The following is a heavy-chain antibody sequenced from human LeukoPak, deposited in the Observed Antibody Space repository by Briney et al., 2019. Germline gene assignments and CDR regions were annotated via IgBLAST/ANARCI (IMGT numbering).Heavy chain of an antibody. CDR2: INAGYGNT. Sequence: ASVKVSCKASGYTFTSYTMHWVRQAPGQRLEWMGWINAGYGNTEYSQKFQGRVTITRDTSASTAYMELSSLRSEDTAVYYCASGDTALAYTSFDYWGQGTLVTVSS. CDR3: ASGDTALAYTSFDY. V-gene: IGHV1-3*01. CDR1: GYTFTSYT. D-gene: IGHD5-18*01. J-gene: IGHJ4*02.